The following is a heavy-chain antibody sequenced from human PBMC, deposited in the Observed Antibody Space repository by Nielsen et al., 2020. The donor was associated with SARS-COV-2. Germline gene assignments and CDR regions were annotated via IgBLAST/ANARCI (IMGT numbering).Heavy chain of an antibody. D-gene: IGHD6-13*01. CDR2: ISSSGSTI. CDR3: ASQVVAAAGLFSSYYGMDV. Sequence: GSLRLSCAASGFTFSDYYMSWIRQAPGKGLEWVSYISSSGSTIYYADSVKGRFTISRDNAKNSLYLQMNSLRAEDTAVYYCASQVVAAAGLFSSYYGMDVWGQGTTVTVSS. V-gene: IGHV3-11*01. CDR1: GFTFSDYY. J-gene: IGHJ6*02.